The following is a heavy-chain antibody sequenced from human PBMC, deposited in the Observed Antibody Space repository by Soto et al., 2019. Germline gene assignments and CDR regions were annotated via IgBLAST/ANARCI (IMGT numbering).Heavy chain of an antibody. CDR2: IYSGGAT. V-gene: IGHV3-66*01. CDR1: GFTVSNNY. Sequence: EVQLVESGGGLVQPGGSLRLSCAASGFTVSNNYMRWVRQAPGKGLEWVSLIYSGGATYYADSVKGRFTISRDNYKNTLYLKMNSLRAEDTAVYYCARDGTYNWVGGQGILVTVSS. J-gene: IGHJ4*02. D-gene: IGHD1-1*01. CDR3: ARDGTYNWV.